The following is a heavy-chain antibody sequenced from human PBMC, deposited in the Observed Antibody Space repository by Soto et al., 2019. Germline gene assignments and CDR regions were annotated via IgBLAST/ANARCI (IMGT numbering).Heavy chain of an antibody. Sequence: QXLSLTCTMSRGSISICGYYSSCIVQQPGKGLEWIGYIYYSGSTYYNPSLKSRVTISVDTSKNQFSLKLSSVTAADTAVYYCARVVVDATFNYYYYGMDVWGQGTTVTVSS. J-gene: IGHJ6*02. CDR2: IYYSGST. CDR3: ARVVVDATFNYYYYGMDV. D-gene: IGHD2-15*01. CDR1: RGSISICGYY. V-gene: IGHV4-31*03.